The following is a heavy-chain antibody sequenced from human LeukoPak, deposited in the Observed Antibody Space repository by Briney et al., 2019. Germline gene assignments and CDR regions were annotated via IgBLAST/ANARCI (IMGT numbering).Heavy chain of an antibody. V-gene: IGHV4-59*01. J-gene: IGHJ5*02. Sequence: PSETLSLTCTVSGASINNYYWGWIRQPPGKRLEWIAYISFSGSTNYNPSLKSRVTTSLDTSKNQFSLKLSSVTAADTAVYYCARDQYHGSGTYAWFDPWGQGTLVTVSS. CDR2: ISFSGST. CDR3: ARDQYHGSGTYAWFDP. CDR1: GASINNYY. D-gene: IGHD3-10*01.